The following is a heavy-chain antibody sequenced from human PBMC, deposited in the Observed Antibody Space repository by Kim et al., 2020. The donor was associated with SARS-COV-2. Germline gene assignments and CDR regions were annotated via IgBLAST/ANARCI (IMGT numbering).Heavy chain of an antibody. D-gene: IGHD1-7*01. CDR3: AKDLNWNYVAGAFDY. J-gene: IGHJ4*02. CDR2: ISWNSGSI. Sequence: GGSLRLSCAASGFTFDDYAMHWVRQAPGKGLEWVSGISWNSGSIGYADSVKGRFTISRDNAKNSLYLQMNSLRAEDTALYYCAKDLNWNYVAGAFDYWGQGTLVTVSS. V-gene: IGHV3-9*01. CDR1: GFTFDDYA.